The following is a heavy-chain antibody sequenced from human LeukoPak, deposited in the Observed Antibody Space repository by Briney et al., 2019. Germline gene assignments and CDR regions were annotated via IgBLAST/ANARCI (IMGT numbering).Heavy chain of an antibody. Sequence: SQTLSLTCAISGDSVSSNSATWNWIRQSPSRGLEWLGRTYYRSKWYNDYAVSVKSRITINPDTSKNQFSLQLNSVTPEDTAVYYCARVVAVAGMASDAFDIWGQGTMVTVSS. CDR1: GDSVSSNSAT. CDR2: TYYRSKWYN. CDR3: ARVVAVAGMASDAFDI. D-gene: IGHD6-19*01. J-gene: IGHJ3*02. V-gene: IGHV6-1*01.